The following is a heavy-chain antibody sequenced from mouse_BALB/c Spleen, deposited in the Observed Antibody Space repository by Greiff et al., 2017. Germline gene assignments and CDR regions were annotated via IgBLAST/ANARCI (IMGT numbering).Heavy chain of an antibody. J-gene: IGHJ4*01. Sequence: VQLQQSGAELVRPGVSVKISCKGSGYTFTDYAMHWVKQSHAKSLEWIGVISTYYGDASYNQKFKGKATMTVDKSSSTAYMELARLTSEDSAIYYGARAHYYGSSLYYYAMDYWGQGTSVTVSS. CDR3: ARAHYYGSSLYYYAMDY. D-gene: IGHD1-1*01. CDR2: ISTYYGDA. CDR1: GYTFTDYA. V-gene: IGHV1S137*01.